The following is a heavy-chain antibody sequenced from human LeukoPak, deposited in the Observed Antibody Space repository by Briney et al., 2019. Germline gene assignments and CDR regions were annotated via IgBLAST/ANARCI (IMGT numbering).Heavy chain of an antibody. D-gene: IGHD6-19*01. Sequence: ASVKVSCKASGYTFTGYYMHWVRQAPGQGLEWMGWINPNSGGTNYAQKFQGRVTMTRDTSISTAYVELSRLRSDDTAVYYCARDLGGPGEQWLVPGYWGQGTLVTVSS. CDR3: ARDLGGPGEQWLVPGY. CDR1: GYTFTGYY. J-gene: IGHJ4*02. V-gene: IGHV1-2*02. CDR2: INPNSGGT.